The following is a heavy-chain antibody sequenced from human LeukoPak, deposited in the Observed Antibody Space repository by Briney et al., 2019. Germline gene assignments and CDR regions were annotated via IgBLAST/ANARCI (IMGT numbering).Heavy chain of an antibody. J-gene: IGHJ6*02. D-gene: IGHD1-7*01. V-gene: IGHV4-4*07. CDR2: IYTRGST. CDR3: ARGSIGWKYGGTTYYYGMDV. CDR1: DDSISHYY. Sequence: SETLSLTCTVSDDSISHYYWSWIRQPAGKGLEWIGHIYTRGSTNYNPSFMSRVTMSVDTSKNQFSLRLSSVTAADTAVYYCARGSIGWKYGGTTYYYGMDVWGQGTTVTVSS.